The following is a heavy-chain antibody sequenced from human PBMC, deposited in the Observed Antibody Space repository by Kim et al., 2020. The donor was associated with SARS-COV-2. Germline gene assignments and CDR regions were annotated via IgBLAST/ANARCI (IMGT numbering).Heavy chain of an antibody. Sequence: GGSLRLSCAASGFTFSDYYMSWIRQAPGKGLEWVSYITESGDITYYADSVKGRLTISRDNAKKSLYLQMNSLRVEDTAVYHCARGRKVGITGDWFAPWGQGTLVTVSS. V-gene: IGHV3-11*01. D-gene: IGHD1-26*01. CDR1: GFTFSDYY. CDR3: ARGRKVGITGDWFAP. J-gene: IGHJ5*02. CDR2: ITESGDIT.